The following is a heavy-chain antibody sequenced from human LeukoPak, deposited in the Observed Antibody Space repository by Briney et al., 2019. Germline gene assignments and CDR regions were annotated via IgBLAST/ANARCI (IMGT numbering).Heavy chain of an antibody. D-gene: IGHD5-18*01. CDR2: IWYDGSNK. CDR1: GFTFSSYG. CDR3: VGPPSHVGYSYGPYGMDV. Sequence: PGGSLRLSCAASGFTFSSYGMHWVRQAPGKGLEWVAVIWYDGSNKYYADSVKGRFTFSRDNSKNTLYLQMNSLRADGTASYHCVGPPSHVGYSYGPYGMDVWGQGTTVTVSS. V-gene: IGHV3-33*08. J-gene: IGHJ6*02.